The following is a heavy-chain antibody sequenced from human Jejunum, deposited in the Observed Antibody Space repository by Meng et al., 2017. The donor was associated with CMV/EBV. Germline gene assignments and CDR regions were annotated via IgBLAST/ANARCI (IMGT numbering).Heavy chain of an antibody. CDR2: ISGTGEYT. CDR3: ANLRFLQWSWGGVDY. D-gene: IGHD3-3*01. V-gene: IGHV3-23*01. Sequence: FTLRSYAMSWVRQAPGKGLEWVSAISGTGEYTYYADSVKGRFTVSRDNSKNALYLQMNSLRGEDTAVYYCANLRFLQWSWGGVDYWGQGTRVTVSS. J-gene: IGHJ4*02. CDR1: FTLRSYA.